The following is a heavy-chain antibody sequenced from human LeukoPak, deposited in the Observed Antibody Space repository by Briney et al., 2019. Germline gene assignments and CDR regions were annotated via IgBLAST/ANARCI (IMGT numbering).Heavy chain of an antibody. V-gene: IGHV3-21*01. CDR2: ISSSSSYI. D-gene: IGHD3-22*01. CDR1: GFTFSSYS. J-gene: IGHJ4*02. CDR3: ARGDSSGYCFDY. Sequence: GGPLRLSCAASGFTFSSYSMNWVRQAPGKGLEWVSSISSSSSYIYYADSVKGRFTISRDNAKNSLYLQMNSLRAEDTAVYYCARGDSSGYCFDYWGQGTLVTVSS.